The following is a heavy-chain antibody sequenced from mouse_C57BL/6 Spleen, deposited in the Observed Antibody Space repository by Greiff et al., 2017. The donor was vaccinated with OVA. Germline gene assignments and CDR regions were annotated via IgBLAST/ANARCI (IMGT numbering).Heavy chain of an antibody. CDR3: ARDGITMVVSYFDY. V-gene: IGHV1-55*01. J-gene: IGHJ2*01. D-gene: IGHD1-1*01. CDR2: IYPGSGST. Sequence: QVQLQQPGAELVKPGASVKMSCKASGYTFTSYWITWVKQRPGQGLEWIGDIYPGSGSTNYNEKFKSKATLTVDTSSSTAYMQLSSLTSEDSAVYYCARDGITMVVSYFDYWGQGTTLTVSS. CDR1: GYTFTSYW.